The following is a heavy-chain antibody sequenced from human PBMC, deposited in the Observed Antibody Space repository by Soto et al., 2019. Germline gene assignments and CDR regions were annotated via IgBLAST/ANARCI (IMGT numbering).Heavy chain of an antibody. Sequence: SETLSLTCTVSGGSISSYYWSWIRQPPGKGLEWIGYIYYSGSTNYNPSLKSRVTISVDTSKNQFSLKLSSVTAADTAVFYFAGGSEVPATLYYYYYMDVWGKGTTVTVSS. CDR1: GGSISSYY. D-gene: IGHD2-2*01. V-gene: IGHV4-59*01. CDR2: IYYSGST. CDR3: AGGSEVPATLYYYYYMDV. J-gene: IGHJ6*03.